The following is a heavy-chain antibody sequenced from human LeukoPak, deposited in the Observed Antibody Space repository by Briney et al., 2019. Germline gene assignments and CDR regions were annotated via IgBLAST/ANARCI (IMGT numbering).Heavy chain of an antibody. V-gene: IGHV4-34*01. D-gene: IGHD3-10*01. J-gene: IGHJ4*02. CDR1: GGSFSGYY. CDR2: INHSGST. Sequence: SETLSLTCAVYGGSFSGYYWSWIRQPPGKGLEWIGEINHSGSTNYNPSLKSRVTISVDTSKNQFSLRLSSVTAADTAVYYCASNSFDYYGSGSYSVDYWGQGTLVTVSS. CDR3: ASNSFDYYGSGSYSVDY.